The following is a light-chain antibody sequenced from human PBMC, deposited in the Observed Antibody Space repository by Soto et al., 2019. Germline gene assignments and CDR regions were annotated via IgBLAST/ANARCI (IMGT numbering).Light chain of an antibody. CDR1: SGSFSTSYY. CDR2: STN. V-gene: IGLV8-61*01. Sequence: QAVVTHEPSCSGSPGGPVTLTCGLSSGSFSTSYYPSWYQQTPVQAPRTLIYSTNTPSSGVPDRFSCYILGNKAALTITGAEADDESDYHCLLYMGSGMNLVFVGGTQLTDL. J-gene: IGLJ3*02. CDR3: LLYMGSGMNLV.